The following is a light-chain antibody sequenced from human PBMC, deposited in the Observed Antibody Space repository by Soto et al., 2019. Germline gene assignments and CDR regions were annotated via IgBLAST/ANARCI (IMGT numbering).Light chain of an antibody. Sequence: ALAQPASVSGSPGQSITISCSGTSSDVGRYNYVSWYQQHPGTAPKLMIYEVSNRPSGVSNRFSGSKSGDTASLTISGLQAEDEADYYCSSYTSTFTYVFGAGTKVTVL. CDR3: SSYTSTFTYV. CDR1: SSDVGRYNY. J-gene: IGLJ1*01. V-gene: IGLV2-14*01. CDR2: EVS.